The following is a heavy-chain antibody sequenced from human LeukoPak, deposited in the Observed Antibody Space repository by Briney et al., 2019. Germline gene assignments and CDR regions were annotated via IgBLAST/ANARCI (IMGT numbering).Heavy chain of an antibody. CDR3: AKVRVVVITLYYFDY. CDR1: GFTFSSYA. CDR2: ISGSGGST. Sequence: GGSLRLSCAASGFTFSSYAMSWVRQAPGKGLEWVSAISGSGGSTYYADSVKGRFTISRDNSKNTLYLQVNSLRAEDTAVYYCAKVRVVVITLYYFDYWGQGTLVTVSS. J-gene: IGHJ4*02. V-gene: IGHV3-23*01. D-gene: IGHD3-22*01.